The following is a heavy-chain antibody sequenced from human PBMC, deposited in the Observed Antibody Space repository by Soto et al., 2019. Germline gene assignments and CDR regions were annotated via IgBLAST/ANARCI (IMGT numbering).Heavy chain of an antibody. CDR3: ARQTYVDTAMVRGMDV. V-gene: IGHV1-8*01. CDR1: GYTFTSYD. D-gene: IGHD5-18*01. CDR2: MNPNSGNP. Sequence: QVQLVQSGAEVKKPGASVKVSCKASGYTFTSYDINWVRQATGQGLEWMGWMNPNSGNPGYAQKFQGRVTMTRNTSISTAYMELSSLRSEDTAVYYCARQTYVDTAMVRGMDVWGQGTTVTVSS. J-gene: IGHJ6*02.